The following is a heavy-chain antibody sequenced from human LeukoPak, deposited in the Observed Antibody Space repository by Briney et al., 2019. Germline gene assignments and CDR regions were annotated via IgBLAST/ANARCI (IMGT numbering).Heavy chain of an antibody. CDR1: GYTFTNYG. Sequence: ASVKVSCKASGYTFTNYGISWVRQAPGQGLEWMGWISAHNGNTNYAQRLQGRVTMTTDTSTSTAYMELRSLRSDDTAVYFCARDRLEISYGYYFDCWPQGTLVTVST. CDR3: ARDRLEISYGYYFDC. J-gene: IGHJ4*02. V-gene: IGHV1-18*01. CDR2: ISAHNGNT. D-gene: IGHD5-18*01.